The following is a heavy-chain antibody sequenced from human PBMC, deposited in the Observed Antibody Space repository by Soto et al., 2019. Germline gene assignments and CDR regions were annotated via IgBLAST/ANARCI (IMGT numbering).Heavy chain of an antibody. CDR3: AKGNY. J-gene: IGHJ4*02. V-gene: IGHV3-30*18. Sequence: QVQLVESGGGVVQPGRSLRLSCAASGFTFSSYGMHWVRQAPGKGLEWVAVISYDGSNKYYADSVKGRFTISRDNSKTTLDLPMNRLRAEDTAVYYCAKGNYWGQGTLVTLSS. CDR1: GFTFSSYG. CDR2: ISYDGSNK.